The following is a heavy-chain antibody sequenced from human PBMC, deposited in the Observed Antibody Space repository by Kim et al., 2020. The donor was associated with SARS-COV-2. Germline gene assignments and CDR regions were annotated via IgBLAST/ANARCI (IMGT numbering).Heavy chain of an antibody. V-gene: IGHV4-59*01. CDR3: ARDGPKYYYDSSGYYSAFDP. Sequence: KSRVTISVDTSKNQFSLKLSSVTAADTAVYYCARDGPKYYYDSSGYYSAFDPWGQGTLVTVSS. J-gene: IGHJ5*02. D-gene: IGHD3-22*01.